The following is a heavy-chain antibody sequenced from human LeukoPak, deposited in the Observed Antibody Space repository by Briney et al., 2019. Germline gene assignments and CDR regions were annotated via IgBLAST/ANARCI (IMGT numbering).Heavy chain of an antibody. CDR2: ISGGGDAT. Sequence: PGGSLRLSCAASGFTFSIYAMSWVRQAPGKGLEWVSAISGGGDATYYADSVKGRFTISRDNSKNTLYLQMNSLRAEDTAVYYCAKMQGYFDYWVQGTLVTVSS. V-gene: IGHV3-23*01. J-gene: IGHJ4*02. CDR1: GFTFSIYA. CDR3: AKMQGYFDY.